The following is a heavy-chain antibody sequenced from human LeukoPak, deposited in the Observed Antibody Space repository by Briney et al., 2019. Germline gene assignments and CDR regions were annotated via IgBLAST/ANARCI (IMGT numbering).Heavy chain of an antibody. CDR1: GYSFTSYW. J-gene: IGHJ6*03. Sequence: GESLQISFQGSGYSFTSYWIGWVRPMPGKGLEWMGIIYPGDSDTRYSPSFQGQVTISADKSISTAYLQWSSLKASDTAMYYCARRQSYISRRSYYYYMDVWGKGTTVTVSS. CDR3: ARRQSYISRRSYYYYMDV. D-gene: IGHD2-2*02. CDR2: IYPGDSDT. V-gene: IGHV5-51*01.